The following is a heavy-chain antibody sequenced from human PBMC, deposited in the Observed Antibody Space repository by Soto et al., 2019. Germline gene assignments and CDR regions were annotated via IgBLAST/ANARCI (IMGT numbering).Heavy chain of an antibody. CDR2: IWYDGSNK. CDR1: GFTFSSYG. J-gene: IGHJ6*02. Sequence: SLRLSCAASGFTFSSYGMHWVRQAPGKGLEWVAVIWYDGSNKYYADSVKGRFTISRDNSKNTLYLQMNSLRAEDTAVYYCARELGEMDIVVVVAADYYYGMDVWGQGTTVTVSS. CDR3: ARELGEMDIVVVVAADYYYGMDV. V-gene: IGHV3-33*01. D-gene: IGHD2-15*01.